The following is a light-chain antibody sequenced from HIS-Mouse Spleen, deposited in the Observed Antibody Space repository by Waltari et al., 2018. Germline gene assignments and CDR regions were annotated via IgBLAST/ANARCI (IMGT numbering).Light chain of an antibody. CDR3: CSYAGSYTYV. J-gene: IGLJ1*01. CDR1: SSDVGGYNY. Sequence: QSALTQPRSVSGSPGQSVTISCTGTSSDVGGYNYVSCYQPHPGKAPKLMIYDVSKRPSGVPDRFSGSKSGNTASLTISGLQAEDEADYYCCSYAGSYTYVFGTGTKVTVL. V-gene: IGLV2-11*01. CDR2: DVS.